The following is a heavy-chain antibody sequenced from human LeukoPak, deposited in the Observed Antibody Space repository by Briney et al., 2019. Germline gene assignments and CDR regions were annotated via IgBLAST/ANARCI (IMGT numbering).Heavy chain of an antibody. V-gene: IGHV3-23*01. CDR1: GFTFNIHA. CDR3: AKDRRGLGSYEDAGAFDI. J-gene: IGHJ3*02. Sequence: GGSLRLSCAASGFTFNIHAMRWVRQAPGKGLEWVSSISANTGSTRYADAVKGRFTISRDNSKNTLYLQMNSLRAEDTAVYYCAKDRRGLGSYEDAGAFDIWGQGTMVTVSS. D-gene: IGHD1-26*01. CDR2: ISANTGST.